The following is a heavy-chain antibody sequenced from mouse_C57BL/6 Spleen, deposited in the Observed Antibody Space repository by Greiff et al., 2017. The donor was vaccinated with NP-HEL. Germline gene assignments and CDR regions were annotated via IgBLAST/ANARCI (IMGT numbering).Heavy chain of an antibody. CDR2: IYPGSGST. V-gene: IGHV1-55*01. D-gene: IGHD2-12*01. CDR1: GYTFTSYW. Sequence: QVQLQQPGAELVKPGASVKMSCKASGYTFTSYWITWVKQRPGQGLEWIGDIYPGSGSTNYNEKFKSKATLTVDTSSSTAYMQLSSLTSEDSAVYYCAIEAGRLLSWFAYWGQGTLVTVSA. J-gene: IGHJ3*01. CDR3: AIEAGRLLSWFAY.